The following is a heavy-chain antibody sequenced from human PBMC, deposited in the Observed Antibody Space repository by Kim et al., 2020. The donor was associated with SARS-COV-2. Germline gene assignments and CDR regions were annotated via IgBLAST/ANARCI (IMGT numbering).Heavy chain of an antibody. V-gene: IGHV5-10-1*01. D-gene: IGHD3-16*01. Sequence: GESLKISCKGSGYSFTSYWISWVRQMPGKGLEWMGRIDPSDSYTNYSPSFQGHVTISADKSISTAYLQWSSLKASDTAMYYCARHSFSDDEGNNYYYYGMDVWGQGTTVTVSS. CDR3: ARHSFSDDEGNNYYYYGMDV. CDR1: GYSFTSYW. J-gene: IGHJ6*02. CDR2: IDPSDSYT.